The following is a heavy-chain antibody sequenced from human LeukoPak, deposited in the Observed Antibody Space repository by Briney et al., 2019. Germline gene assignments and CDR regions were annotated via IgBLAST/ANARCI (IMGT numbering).Heavy chain of an antibody. CDR2: INPSGGST. D-gene: IGHD6-19*01. CDR1: GYTFTSYY. V-gene: IGHV1-46*01. Sequence: ASVTVSCKASGYTFTSYYMHWVRQAPGQGLEWMGIINPSGGSTSYAQKFQGRVTMTRDTSTSTVYMELSSLRSEDTAVYYCARDVSIAVAGNHYYYYGMDVWGQGTTVTVSS. CDR3: ARDVSIAVAGNHYYYYGMDV. J-gene: IGHJ6*02.